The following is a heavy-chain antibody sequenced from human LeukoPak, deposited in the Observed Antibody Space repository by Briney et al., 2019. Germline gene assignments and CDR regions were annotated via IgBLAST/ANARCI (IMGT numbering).Heavy chain of an antibody. V-gene: IGHV4-59*01. CDR1: GGSISSYY. Sequence: SETLSLTCTVSGGSISSYYWSWIRQSPGKGLEWIGYIYYSGSTNYNPSLKSRVTISVDTSKSQFSLKLISVTAADTAVYYCARVGYSSGHHDAFDIWVQGTMVTVSS. CDR2: IYYSGST. J-gene: IGHJ3*02. D-gene: IGHD6-19*01. CDR3: ARVGYSSGHHDAFDI.